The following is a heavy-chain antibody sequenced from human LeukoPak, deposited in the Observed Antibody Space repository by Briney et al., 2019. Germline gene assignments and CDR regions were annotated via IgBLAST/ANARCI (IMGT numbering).Heavy chain of an antibody. Sequence: SETLSLTCTVSGGSISSDNYQWSWIRQPPGKGLEWIGYINYSGSTYYNPSLKSRVTISVDTSKNHFSLKLSSVTAADTAVYYCARYGSGSTWFDLWGQGTLVTVSS. CDR3: ARYGSGSTWFDL. V-gene: IGHV4-30-4*01. CDR2: INYSGST. J-gene: IGHJ5*02. D-gene: IGHD3-10*01. CDR1: GGSISSDNYQ.